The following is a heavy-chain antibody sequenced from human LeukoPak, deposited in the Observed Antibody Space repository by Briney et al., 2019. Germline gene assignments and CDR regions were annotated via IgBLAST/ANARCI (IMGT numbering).Heavy chain of an antibody. Sequence: PSGTLSLTCAVSGGSISSSNWWSWVRQPPGKGLEWIGEIYHSGSTNYNPSLKSRVTISVDTSKNQFSLKLSSVTAADTAVYYCASGSGTGTTGLGSQYYYYMDVWGKGTTVTVSS. D-gene: IGHD1-7*01. V-gene: IGHV4-4*02. J-gene: IGHJ6*03. CDR1: GGSISSSNW. CDR3: ASGSGTGTTGLGSQYYYYMDV. CDR2: IYHSGST.